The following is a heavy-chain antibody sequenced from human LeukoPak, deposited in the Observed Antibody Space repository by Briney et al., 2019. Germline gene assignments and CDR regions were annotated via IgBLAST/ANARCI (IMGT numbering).Heavy chain of an antibody. CDR3: ARDLFPENYYGDPTGY. CDR1: GFTFSTNW. Sequence: AQSLRLSCAAAGFTFSTNWIRWVRQAPGKGLVWVSRINSDESSTSYADSVTGRFRISRGTAKNTLYLQMNRLRAEDTAVYYCARDLFPENYYGDPTGYWGQGTLVTVSS. J-gene: IGHJ4*02. D-gene: IGHD4-17*01. CDR2: INSDESST. V-gene: IGHV3-74*01.